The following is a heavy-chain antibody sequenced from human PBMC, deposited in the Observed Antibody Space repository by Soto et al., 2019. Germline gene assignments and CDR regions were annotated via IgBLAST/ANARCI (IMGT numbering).Heavy chain of an antibody. CDR3: ASSTYYYDSSGYLRRGYFDY. Sequence: ASVKVSCKASGYTFTSYGISWVRQAPGQGLEWMGWISAYNGNTNYAQKLQGRVTMTTDTSTSTAYMELRSLRSDDTAVYYCASSTYYYDSSGYLRRGYFDYWGQGTLVTV. V-gene: IGHV1-18*01. CDR1: GYTFTSYG. D-gene: IGHD3-22*01. CDR2: ISAYNGNT. J-gene: IGHJ4*02.